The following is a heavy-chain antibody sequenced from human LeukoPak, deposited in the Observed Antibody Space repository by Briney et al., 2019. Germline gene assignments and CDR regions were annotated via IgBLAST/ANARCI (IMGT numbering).Heavy chain of an antibody. CDR1: GFTFSAYE. CDR2: IGSSGSTV. J-gene: IGHJ4*02. V-gene: IGHV3-48*03. D-gene: IGHD1-26*01. Sequence: PGGSLRLSCAASGFTFSAYEMNWVRQAPGKGLEWVSYIGSSGSTVCYADSVKGRFTISRDNAKNSLYLQMNSLRAEDTAVYYCARDSDRYSGSYLYWGQGTLVTVSS. CDR3: ARDSDRYSGSYLY.